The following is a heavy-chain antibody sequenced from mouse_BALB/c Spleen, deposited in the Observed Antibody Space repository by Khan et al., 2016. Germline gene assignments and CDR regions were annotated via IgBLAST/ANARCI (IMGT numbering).Heavy chain of an antibody. CDR3: ARSGYYDY. CDR2: ISPYNGDT. J-gene: IGHJ2*01. Sequence: VQLKQSGPELVKPGASLKISCKASGYSFTGYTMNWVKQSHGEKLEWIGLISPYNGDTSYNQRFTVKATLTVDKSSSTAYMELLSLTSEDSAVYYCARSGYYDYWGQGTTLTVSS. V-gene: IGHV1-26*01. CDR1: GYSFTGYT. D-gene: IGHD2-3*01.